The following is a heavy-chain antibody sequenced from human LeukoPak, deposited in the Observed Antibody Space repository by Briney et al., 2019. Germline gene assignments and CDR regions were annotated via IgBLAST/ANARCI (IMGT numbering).Heavy chain of an antibody. CDR1: GFTFSSYS. CDR2: ISSSSSTI. Sequence: PGGSLRLSCAASGFTFSSYSMTWVRQAPGKGLGWVSYISSSSSTIYYADSVKGRFTISRDNSKNTLYLQMNSLRAEDTAVYYCAKDRGIAVAGFDYWGQGTLVTVSS. D-gene: IGHD6-19*01. V-gene: IGHV3-48*01. J-gene: IGHJ4*02. CDR3: AKDRGIAVAGFDY.